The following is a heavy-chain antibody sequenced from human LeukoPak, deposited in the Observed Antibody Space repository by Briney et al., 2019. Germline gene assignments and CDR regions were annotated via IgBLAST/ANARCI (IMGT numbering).Heavy chain of an antibody. CDR2: IIPIFGTA. D-gene: IGHD3-3*01. J-gene: IGHJ4*02. V-gene: IGHV1-69*01. CDR1: VGTFSSYA. Sequence: SVTVSFTASVGTFSSYAISWVRQAPGQGREWMGGIIPIFGTANYAQKFQGRVTITADESTSTAYMELSSLRSEDTAVYYCARLITIFGVVDSRHFDYWGQGTLVTVSS. CDR3: ARLITIFGVVDSRHFDY.